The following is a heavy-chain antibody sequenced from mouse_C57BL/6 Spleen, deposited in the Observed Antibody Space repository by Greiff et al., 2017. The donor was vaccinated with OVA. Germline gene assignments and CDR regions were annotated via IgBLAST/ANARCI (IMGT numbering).Heavy chain of an antibody. Sequence: VQLQQPGAELVKPGASVKMSCKASGYTFPSYWITWVKQRPGQGLEWIGDIYPGSGSTNYNEKFKSKATLTVDTSSSTAYMQLSSLTSEDSAVYYCARHGYDVDAMDYWGQGTSVTVSS. V-gene: IGHV1-55*01. D-gene: IGHD2-2*01. J-gene: IGHJ4*01. CDR2: IYPGSGST. CDR1: GYTFPSYW. CDR3: ARHGYDVDAMDY.